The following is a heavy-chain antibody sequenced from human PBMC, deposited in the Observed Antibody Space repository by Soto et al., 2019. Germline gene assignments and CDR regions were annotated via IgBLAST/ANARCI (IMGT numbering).Heavy chain of an antibody. V-gene: IGHV1-2*02. D-gene: IGHD3-22*01. CDR1: GYTFTGYY. CDR2: INPNSGGT. J-gene: IGHJ4*02. Sequence: ASVKVSCKASGYTFTGYYMHWVRQAPGQGLEWMGWINPNSGGTNYAQKFQGRVTMTRDTSISTAYMELSRLRSDDTAVYYCARSATMSDSSGYYIDYWGQGTLGTV. CDR3: ARSATMSDSSGYYIDY.